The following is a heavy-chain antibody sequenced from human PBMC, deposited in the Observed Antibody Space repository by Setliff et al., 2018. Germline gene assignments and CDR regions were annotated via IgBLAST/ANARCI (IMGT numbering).Heavy chain of an antibody. CDR1: GFTFSNYW. Sequence: GGSLRLSCAASGFTFSNYWVHWVRQAPGKGLVWVSRIDSDGSVTNYADSVRGRFIISRDNAKNTLYLQMNSLRDEDTAMYYCTRVWSMVSDSYYFYMDVWGKGTTVTVSS. J-gene: IGHJ6*03. CDR3: TRVWSMVSDSYYFYMDV. CDR2: IDSDGSVT. D-gene: IGHD2-8*02. V-gene: IGHV3-74*01.